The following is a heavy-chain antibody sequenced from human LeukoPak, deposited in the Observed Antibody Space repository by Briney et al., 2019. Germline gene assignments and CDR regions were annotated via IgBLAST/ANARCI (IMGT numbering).Heavy chain of an antibody. CDR2: IYYSGST. V-gene: IGHV4-61*08. D-gene: IGHD3-22*01. CDR3: ARGRGYYDSSGYPFFDY. CDR1: GGSISSGGYY. J-gene: IGHJ4*02. Sequence: SETLSLTCTVSGGSISSGGYYWSWIRQPPGKGLEWIGYIYYSGSTNYNPSLKSRVTISVDTSKNQSSLKLSSVTAADTAVYYCARGRGYYDSSGYPFFDYWGQGTLVTVSS.